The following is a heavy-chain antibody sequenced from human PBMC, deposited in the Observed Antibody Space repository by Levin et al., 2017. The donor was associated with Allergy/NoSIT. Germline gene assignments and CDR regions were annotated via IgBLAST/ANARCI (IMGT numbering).Heavy chain of an antibody. CDR2: ISSSGSTI. J-gene: IGHJ4*02. V-gene: IGHV3-11*01. Sequence: SCAASGFTFSDYYMSWIRQAPGKGLEWVSYISSSGSTIYYADSVKGRFTISRDNAKNSLYLQMNSLRAEDTAVYYCAREGFRQLASSPFDYWGQGTLVTVSS. CDR3: AREGFRQLASSPFDY. D-gene: IGHD6-6*01. CDR1: GFTFSDYY.